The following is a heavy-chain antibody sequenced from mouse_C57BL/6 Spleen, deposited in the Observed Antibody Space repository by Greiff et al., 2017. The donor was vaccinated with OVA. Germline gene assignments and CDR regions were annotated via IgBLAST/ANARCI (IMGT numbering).Heavy chain of an antibody. CDR1: GFNIKDDY. Sequence: EVKLQQSGAELVRPGASVKLSCTASGFNIKDDYMHWVKQRPEQGLEWIGWIDPENGDTEYASKFQGKATITADTSSNTAYLQLSSLASEDASVYYYTTWERGDYWGQGTTLTVSS. J-gene: IGHJ2*01. CDR2: IDPENGDT. D-gene: IGHD4-1*01. CDR3: TTWERGDY. V-gene: IGHV14-4*01.